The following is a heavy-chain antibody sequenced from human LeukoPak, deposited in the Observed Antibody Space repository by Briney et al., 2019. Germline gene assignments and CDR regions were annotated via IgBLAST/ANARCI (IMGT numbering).Heavy chain of an antibody. CDR1: GFTFDDYA. D-gene: IGHD1-1*01. CDR3: AKATAPHTTTPYYFDY. V-gene: IGHV3-9*01. J-gene: IGHJ4*02. Sequence: GRSLRISCAASGFTFDDYALHWVRQAPGKGLEWVSGISWNSGSIGYADSVKGRFTISRDNAKNSLYLQMNSLRAEDTALYYCAKATAPHTTTPYYFDYWGQGTLVTVSS. CDR2: ISWNSGSI.